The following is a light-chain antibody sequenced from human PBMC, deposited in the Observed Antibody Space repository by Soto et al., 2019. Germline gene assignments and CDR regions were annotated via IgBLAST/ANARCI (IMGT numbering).Light chain of an antibody. CDR3: CSYAGGNTWV. CDR2: EVS. V-gene: IGLV2-23*02. Sequence: QSALTQPASVSGSPGQSVTISCTGTSSDVGTFNVVSWYQQHPGKAPKLMIYEVSERPSGVSDRFSGSKSGNTASLTVSGLQAEDEADYYCCSYAGGNTWVFGGGTKVTVL. CDR1: SSDVGTFNV. J-gene: IGLJ3*02.